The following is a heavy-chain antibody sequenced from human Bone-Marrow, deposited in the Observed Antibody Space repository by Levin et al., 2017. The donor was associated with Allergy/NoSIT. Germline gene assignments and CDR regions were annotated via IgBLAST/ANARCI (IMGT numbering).Heavy chain of an antibody. J-gene: IGHJ6*02. D-gene: IGHD2-8*01. CDR1: GYNFNTFV. CDR3: ARDGGYCTNIVCHTNSHYGIDV. CDR2: SSPFSGNT. Sequence: ASVKVSCQTSGYNFNTFVISWVRQAPGKGLEWMGWSSPFSGNTNYAQQFQGRVTMTTDTSTSTAYMELRSLTSDDTAVYYCARDGGYCTNIVCHTNSHYGIDVWGQGTTVTV. V-gene: IGHV1-18*01.